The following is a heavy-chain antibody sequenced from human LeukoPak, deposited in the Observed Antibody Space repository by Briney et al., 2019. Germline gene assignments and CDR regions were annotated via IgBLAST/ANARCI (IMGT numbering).Heavy chain of an antibody. CDR2: IDHSGST. Sequence: GSLRLSCGASGFTFSSYGMHWVRQPPGKGLEWIGEIDHSGSTNYNPSLKSRVTISVDKSESQFSLKLSSVTAADTAVYYCVRVGTYFLLSWGQGTLVTVSS. J-gene: IGHJ5*02. CDR1: GFTFSSYG. D-gene: IGHD1-26*01. CDR3: VRVGTYFLLS. V-gene: IGHV4-4*02.